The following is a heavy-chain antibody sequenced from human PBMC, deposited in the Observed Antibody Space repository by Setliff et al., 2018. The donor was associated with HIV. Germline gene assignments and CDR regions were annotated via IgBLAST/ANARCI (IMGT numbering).Heavy chain of an antibody. CDR3: ARDGGWGLRGGVDV. CDR2: INSDGHIT. CDR1: GFSFSDFW. D-gene: IGHD2-21*01. J-gene: IGHJ3*01. V-gene: IGHV3-74*03. Sequence: GGSLRLSCAASGFSFSDFWMSWARQAPGKGLVWVSRINSDGHITTFADSVKGRFTISRDNAKNTLYLQMNSLTAGDTAVYYCARDGGWGLRGGVDVWGQGTMVT.